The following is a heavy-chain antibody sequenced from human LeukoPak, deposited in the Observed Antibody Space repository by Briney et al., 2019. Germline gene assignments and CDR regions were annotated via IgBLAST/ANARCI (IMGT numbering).Heavy chain of an antibody. CDR3: ARDKSNKGHDC. CDR2: VSNGGSSSI. J-gene: IGHJ4*02. V-gene: IGHV3-11*01. Sequence: GSLRLFWSASGFTLSGYYMTLIRQGSGKGLEWFSYVSNGGSSSILYADSVKGRFTVFRDYAKNSLYLQMNSLRADDTGVYYCARDKSNKGHDCWGQGTLVTVSS. CDR1: GFTLSGYY.